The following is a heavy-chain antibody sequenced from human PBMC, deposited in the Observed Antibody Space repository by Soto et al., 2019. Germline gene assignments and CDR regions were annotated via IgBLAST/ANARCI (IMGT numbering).Heavy chain of an antibody. CDR2: IIPIFGTA. V-gene: IGHV1-69*13. D-gene: IGHD4-17*01. CDR3: ARVLKDGDGYYYYYGMDV. J-gene: IGHJ6*02. CDR1: GGTFSSYA. Sequence: GASVKVSCKASGGTFSSYAISWVRQAPGQGLEWMGGIIPIFGTANYAQKFQGRVTITADESTSTAYMELSSLRSEDTAVYYCARVLKDGDGYYYYYGMDVWGQGTTVTVSS.